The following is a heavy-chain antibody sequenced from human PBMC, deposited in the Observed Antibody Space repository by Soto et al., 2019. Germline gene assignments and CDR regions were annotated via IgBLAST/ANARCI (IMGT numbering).Heavy chain of an antibody. CDR2: ISLYSDGT. CDR3: ARVVPGAEAWFGP. Sequence: QVQLVQSGGEVKRPGASVKVSCKTSGYTFSNYGITWVRQAPGQPLEWLGWISLYSDGTNYAQKFQGRVSMTTDTSTTTAYIELRSLRSDDTAVYYCARVVPGAEAWFGPWGQRTLVTVSS. CDR1: GYTFSNYG. J-gene: IGHJ5*02. D-gene: IGHD2-2*01. V-gene: IGHV1-18*01.